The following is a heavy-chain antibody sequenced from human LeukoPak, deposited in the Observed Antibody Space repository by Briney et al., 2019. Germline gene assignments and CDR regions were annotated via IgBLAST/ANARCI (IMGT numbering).Heavy chain of an antibody. CDR2: IWDDGTNK. CDR1: GFTFSSYN. J-gene: IGHJ4*02. D-gene: IGHD1-26*01. CDR3: ATHKGSWPYYFDY. V-gene: IGHV3-33*08. Sequence: GGSLRLSCAASGFTFSSYNMHWVRQPLGKGLEWVAVIWDDGTNKYYADSVKGRFTISRDNSKNTLYLQMNSLGAEDTAVYYCATHKGSWPYYFDYWGQGSLVTVSS.